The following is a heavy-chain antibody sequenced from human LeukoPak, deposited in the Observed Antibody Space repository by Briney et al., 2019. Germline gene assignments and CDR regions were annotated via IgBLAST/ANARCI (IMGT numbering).Heavy chain of an antibody. CDR2: IYYSGST. J-gene: IGHJ4*02. D-gene: IGHD5-12*01. V-gene: IGHV4-59*08. Sequence: PSETLSLTCTVSGGSISSYYWSWIRQPPGKGQEGMGYIYYSGSTNYNPSLKSRVTISVDTSKNQFSLKLSSVTAADTAVYYCARHETDIVALDYWGQGTLVTVSS. CDR1: GGSISSYY. CDR3: ARHETDIVALDY.